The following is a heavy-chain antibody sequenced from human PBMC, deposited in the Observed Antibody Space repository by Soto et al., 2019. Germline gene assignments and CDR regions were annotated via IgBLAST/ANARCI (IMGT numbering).Heavy chain of an antibody. V-gene: IGHV1-18*01. CDR3: ARAGQYSTSWYSLNTCDY. CDR2: VHTFNGHT. D-gene: IGHD2-2*01. Sequence: QVQLVQSGAEVRKPGASVTVSCKASGYTFTNYGFIWVRQAPGQGLEWVGWVHTFNGHTNYAQKFQGRVTMTTDTSTGTAYMELRSLRSDDTAVYYCARAGQYSTSWYSLNTCDYWGQGTLVTVSS. CDR1: GYTFTNYG. J-gene: IGHJ4*02.